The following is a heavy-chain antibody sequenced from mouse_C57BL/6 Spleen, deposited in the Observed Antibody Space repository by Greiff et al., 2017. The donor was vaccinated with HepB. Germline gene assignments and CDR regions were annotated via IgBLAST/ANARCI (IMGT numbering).Heavy chain of an antibody. V-gene: IGHV5-6*01. Sequence: EVQRVESGGDLVKPGGSLKLSCAASGFTFSSYGMSWVRQTPDKRLEWVATISSGGSYTYYPDSVKGRFTISRDNAKNTLYLQMSSLKSEDTAMYYCARRAVVGYFDVWGTGTTVTVSS. CDR1: GFTFSSYG. J-gene: IGHJ1*03. CDR2: ISSGGSYT. D-gene: IGHD1-1*01. CDR3: ARRAVVGYFDV.